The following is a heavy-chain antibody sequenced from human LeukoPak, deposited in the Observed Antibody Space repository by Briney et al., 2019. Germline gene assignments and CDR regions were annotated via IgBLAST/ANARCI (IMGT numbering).Heavy chain of an antibody. CDR2: ISWDGGST. J-gene: IGHJ4*02. CDR3: YYAGY. Sequence: TGGSLRLSCAASGFTFGDYTLHWVRQAPGKGLEWVSLISWDGGSTYYADSVKGRFTISRDNAKNSLYLQMNSLRAEDTATYYCYYAGYWGQGTLVTVSS. V-gene: IGHV3-43*01. CDR1: GFTFGDYT. D-gene: IGHD3-3*01.